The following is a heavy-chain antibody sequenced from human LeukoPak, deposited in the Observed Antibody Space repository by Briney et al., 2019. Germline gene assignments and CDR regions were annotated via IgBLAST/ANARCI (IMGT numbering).Heavy chain of an antibody. D-gene: IGHD4-23*01. Sequence: GRSLRLSCAASGFTFSSYGMHWVRQAPGKGLEWVAVIWYDGSNKYYADSVKGRFTISRDNSKNTLYLQMNGLRAEDTAVYYCARDTHYGGNSDYFDYWGQGTLVTVSS. CDR1: GFTFSSYG. CDR2: IWYDGSNK. CDR3: ARDTHYGGNSDYFDY. J-gene: IGHJ4*02. V-gene: IGHV3-33*01.